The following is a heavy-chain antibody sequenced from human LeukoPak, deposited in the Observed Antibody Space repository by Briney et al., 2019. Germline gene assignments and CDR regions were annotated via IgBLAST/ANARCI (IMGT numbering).Heavy chain of an antibody. D-gene: IGHD3-3*01. J-gene: IGHJ5*02. Sequence: GASVKVSCKASGYTFTSYGISWVRQAPGQGLEWMGGIIPIFGTANYAQKFQGRVTITADKSTSTAYMELSSLRSEDTAVYYCARRRTIFGVVGFDPWGQGTLVTVSS. CDR3: ARRRTIFGVVGFDP. V-gene: IGHV1-69*06. CDR2: IIPIFGTA. CDR1: GYTFTSYG.